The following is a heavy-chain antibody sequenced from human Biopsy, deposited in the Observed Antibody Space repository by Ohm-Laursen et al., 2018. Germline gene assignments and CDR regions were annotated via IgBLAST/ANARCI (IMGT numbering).Heavy chain of an antibody. D-gene: IGHD3-22*01. CDR1: GCDIYNYY. J-gene: IGHJ3*01. CDR2: IYPGGST. V-gene: IGHV4-4*07. Sequence: TLSLTCTVSGCDIYNYYWSWIRQPSGKGLEWIGRIYPGGSTNYNPSLKSRFTMSVDTSKKQLSLRLRSVTAADTAMYYCASVVLGTTNDTFDLWGQGTMVVVSS. CDR3: ASVVLGTTNDTFDL.